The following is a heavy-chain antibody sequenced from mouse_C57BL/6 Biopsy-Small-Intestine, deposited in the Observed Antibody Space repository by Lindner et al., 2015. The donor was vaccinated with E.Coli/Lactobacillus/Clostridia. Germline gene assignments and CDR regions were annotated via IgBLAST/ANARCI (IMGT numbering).Heavy chain of an antibody. CDR3: ARRTSYDYLYFDY. CDR2: ISYDGSN. V-gene: IGHV3-6*01. J-gene: IGHJ2*01. CDR1: GYSITSGYS. Sequence: VQLQESGPGLVKPSQSLSLTCSVTGYSITSGYSWNWIRQFPGNKLEWMGYISYDGSNKYNPSLKNRISITRDTSKNQFFLRLNSVTTEDTATYYCARRTSYDYLYFDYWGQGTTLTVSS. D-gene: IGHD2-4*01.